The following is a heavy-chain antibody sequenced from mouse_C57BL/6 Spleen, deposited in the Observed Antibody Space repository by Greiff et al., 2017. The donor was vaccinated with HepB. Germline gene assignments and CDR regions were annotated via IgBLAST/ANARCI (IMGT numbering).Heavy chain of an antibody. J-gene: IGHJ3*01. D-gene: IGHD2-1*01. Sequence: EVKVVESGGGLVKPGGSLKLSCAASGFTFSSYAMSWVRQTPEKRLEWVATISDGGSYTSYPDNVKGRFTISRDNAKNNLYLQMSHLKSEDTAMYYCARPYGNYPFAYWGQGTLVTVSA. CDR2: ISDGGSYT. CDR3: ARPYGNYPFAY. CDR1: GFTFSSYA. V-gene: IGHV5-4*03.